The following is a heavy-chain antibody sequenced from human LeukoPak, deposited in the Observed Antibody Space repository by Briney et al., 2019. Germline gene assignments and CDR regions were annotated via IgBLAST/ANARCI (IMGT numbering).Heavy chain of an antibody. CDR2: IYFSGNT. J-gene: IGHJ6*03. CDR3: ARGPEKVAGSLPYYYYYMDV. V-gene: IGHV4-39*07. Sequence: SETLSLTCTVAGDSISSLSYYWGWIRQPPGRGLGWIGNIYFSGNTYNNPSLKTRVPVSVDTSKNQFSLKLSTVTAADTAVYYCARGPEKVAGSLPYYYYYMDVWGKGTTVTVSS. CDR1: GDSISSLSYY. D-gene: IGHD6-19*01.